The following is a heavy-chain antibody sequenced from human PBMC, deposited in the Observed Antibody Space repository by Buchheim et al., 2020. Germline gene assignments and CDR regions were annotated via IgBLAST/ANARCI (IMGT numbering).Heavy chain of an antibody. Sequence: QVQLVESGGGVVQPGRSLRLSCAASGFTFSSYAMHWVRQAPGKGLEWVAVISYDGSNKYYADSVKGRFTISRDNSKTTLYLQMNSLRAEDTAVYYCARASSSIYDYVWGGYDHGMDVWGQGTT. CDR3: ARASSSIYDYVWGGYDHGMDV. V-gene: IGHV3-30-3*01. CDR1: GFTFSSYA. J-gene: IGHJ6*02. D-gene: IGHD3-16*01. CDR2: ISYDGSNK.